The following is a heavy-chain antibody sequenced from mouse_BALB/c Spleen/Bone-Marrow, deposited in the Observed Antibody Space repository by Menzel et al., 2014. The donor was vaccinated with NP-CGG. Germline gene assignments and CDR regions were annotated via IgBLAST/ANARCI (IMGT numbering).Heavy chain of an antibody. J-gene: IGHJ3*01. V-gene: IGHV1S127*01. CDR2: IDPSDSYT. CDR3: TRMWAY. Sequence: QVQLLQSGAELVKPGASVKMSCKASGYTFTSYWMHWVKQRPGQGLEWIGTIDPSDSYTSYNQKFKGKATLTVDTSSSTAYMQLSSLTSEDSAVYYCTRMWAYWGQGTLVTVSA. CDR1: GYTFTSYW.